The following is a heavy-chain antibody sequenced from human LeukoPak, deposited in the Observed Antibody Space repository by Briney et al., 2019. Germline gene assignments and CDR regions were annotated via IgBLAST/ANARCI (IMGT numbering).Heavy chain of an antibody. Sequence: GASVKVSCKASGYTFTDYYMHWVRQAPGQGLEWMGWINPNSGGTNYAQKFQGRVTMTRDTSISTAYMELSRLRSDDTAVYYCARGEYNYSRDWFDPWGQGTLVTVSS. CDR1: GYTFTDYY. CDR3: ARGEYNYSRDWFDP. D-gene: IGHD5-18*01. V-gene: IGHV1-2*02. J-gene: IGHJ5*02. CDR2: INPNSGGT.